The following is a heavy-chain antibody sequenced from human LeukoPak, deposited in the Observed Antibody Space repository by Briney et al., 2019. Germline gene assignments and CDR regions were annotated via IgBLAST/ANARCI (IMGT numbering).Heavy chain of an antibody. CDR2: ISSSGSTI. CDR1: GFTFSSYE. D-gene: IGHD1-7*01. CDR3: ARGELYGAFY. J-gene: IGHJ4*02. V-gene: IGHV3-48*03. Sequence: PGGSLRLSYVASGFTFSSYEMNRVRQAPGKGLEWVSYISSSGSTIYYADSVKGRFTISRDNAKNSLYLQMNSLRAEDTAVYYCARGELYGAFYWGQGTLVTVSS.